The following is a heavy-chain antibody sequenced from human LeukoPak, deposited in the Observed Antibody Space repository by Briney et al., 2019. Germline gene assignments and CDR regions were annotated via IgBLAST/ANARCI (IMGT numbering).Heavy chain of an antibody. Sequence: GESLKVSCKGSGYSFTSYWIGWVRQMPAKGLEWMGIIYPGDSDTRYSPSFQGQVTISADKSISTAYLQWSSLKASDTAMYYCVRLPYSGYDSSSDYWGQGTLVTVSS. J-gene: IGHJ4*02. D-gene: IGHD5-12*01. CDR3: VRLPYSGYDSSSDY. V-gene: IGHV5-51*01. CDR2: IYPGDSDT. CDR1: GYSFTSYW.